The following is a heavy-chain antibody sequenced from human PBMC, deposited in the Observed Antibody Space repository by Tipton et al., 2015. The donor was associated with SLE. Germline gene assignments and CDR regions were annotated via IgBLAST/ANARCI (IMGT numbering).Heavy chain of an antibody. CDR1: GGSISSYY. CDR3: ARRDDFWSGFNL. CDR2: IYYSGNT. V-gene: IGHV4-59*12. J-gene: IGHJ5*02. D-gene: IGHD3-3*01. Sequence: TLSLTCTVSGGSISSYYWSWIRQPPGKGLEYIGNIYYSGNTNYNPSLKSRVTISLDTSKSQFSLKLSSVTAADTAVYFCARRDDFWSGFNLWGQGTLATVSS.